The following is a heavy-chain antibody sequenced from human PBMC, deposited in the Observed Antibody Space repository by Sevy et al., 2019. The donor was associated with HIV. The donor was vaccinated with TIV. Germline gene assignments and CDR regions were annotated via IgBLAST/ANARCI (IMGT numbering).Heavy chain of an antibody. CDR3: ARDRIRGSYYYYGMDV. CDR1: GFTFSSYG. J-gene: IGHJ6*02. Sequence: GGSLRLSCAASGFTFSSYGMHWVRQAPGKGLEWVAVIWYDGSNKYYADSVKGRFTISRDNSKNTLYLQMNSLRAEDTSVYYCARDRIRGSYYYYGMDVWGQGTTVTVSS. D-gene: IGHD3-3*02. CDR2: IWYDGSNK. V-gene: IGHV3-33*01.